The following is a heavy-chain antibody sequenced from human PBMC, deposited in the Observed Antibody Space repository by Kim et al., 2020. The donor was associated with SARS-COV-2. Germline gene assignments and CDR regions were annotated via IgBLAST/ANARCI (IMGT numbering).Heavy chain of an antibody. CDR2: INHSGRT. V-gene: IGHV4-34*01. Sequence: SETLSLTCAVFGGSLSENYWIWIRQPPGKGLEWIGEINHSGRTQYNPSLKSRVTISLDASKNQFSLKLTSVTAADTAVYYYARHTSGSRGVVYWGQGTL. D-gene: IGHD3-10*01. CDR1: GGSLSENY. CDR3: ARHTSGSRGVVY. J-gene: IGHJ4*02.